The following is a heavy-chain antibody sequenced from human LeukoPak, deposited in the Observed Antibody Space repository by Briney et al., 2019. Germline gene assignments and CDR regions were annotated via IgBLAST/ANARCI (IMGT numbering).Heavy chain of an antibody. D-gene: IGHD6-13*01. CDR3: TRDYLTAAGSDAFDI. V-gene: IGHV1-18*01. CDR2: ISPYNGNT. J-gene: IGHJ3*02. Sequence: GASVKVSCKASGYTFTSYAISWVRQAPGQGLEWMAWISPYNGNTKYARKFQGRVTVTTDTSTTTAYMDLRSLRSDDTAVYYCTRDYLTAAGSDAFDIWGQGTMVTVSS. CDR1: GYTFTSYA.